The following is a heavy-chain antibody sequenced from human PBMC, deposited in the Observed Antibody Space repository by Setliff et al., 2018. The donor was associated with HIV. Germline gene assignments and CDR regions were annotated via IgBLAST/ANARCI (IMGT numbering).Heavy chain of an antibody. CDR2: ITPLLDKT. J-gene: IGHJ4*02. D-gene: IGHD2-2*01. V-gene: IGHV1-69*05. Sequence: VKVSCKASGGTFSSYGITWVRQAPGQGLEWMGGITPLLDKTNYAQKFQGRVTITTDEFTNTVYMELSSLRSEDTAVYYCARESACSSTSCPKVLDYWGQGTLVTVS. CDR3: ARESACSSTSCPKVLDY. CDR1: GGTFSSYG.